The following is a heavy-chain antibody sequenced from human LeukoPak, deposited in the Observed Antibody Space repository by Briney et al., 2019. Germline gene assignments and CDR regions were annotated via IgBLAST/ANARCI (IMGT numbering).Heavy chain of an antibody. Sequence: GGTLRLSCADSGFTFSTYAMSWVRQAPGKGLEWVSGISGSGGITYYADSVKGRFTISRDNSKNTLYLQMNSLRAEDTAVYYCARGIDSSGWYVRGYFDYWGQGTLVTVSS. V-gene: IGHV3-23*01. CDR1: GFTFSTYA. CDR3: ARGIDSSGWYVRGYFDY. J-gene: IGHJ4*02. D-gene: IGHD6-19*01. CDR2: ISGSGGIT.